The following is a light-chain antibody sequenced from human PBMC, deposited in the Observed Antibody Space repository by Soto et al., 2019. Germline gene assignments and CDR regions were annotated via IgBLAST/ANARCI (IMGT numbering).Light chain of an antibody. Sequence: DIQMTQSPTSLSASVGDRVTITCRASQGIRNFVAWYQQKPGKAPKLLIYAASTLQSWVPSRFSGSGSGTDFALTINSLQPEDVATYSCQNYSSVPVFGPGTKVEIK. CDR3: QNYSSVPV. J-gene: IGKJ3*01. V-gene: IGKV1-27*01. CDR1: QGIRNF. CDR2: AAS.